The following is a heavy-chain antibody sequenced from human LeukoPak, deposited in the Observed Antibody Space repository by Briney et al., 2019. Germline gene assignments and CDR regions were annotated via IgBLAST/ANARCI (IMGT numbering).Heavy chain of an antibody. CDR3: ARLRRDTSSWYADDS. CDR2: ISITEGT. CDR1: GASVNSHL. J-gene: IGHJ4*02. V-gene: IGHV4-4*07. D-gene: IGHD6-13*01. Sequence: SETLSLTCTVSGASVNSHLWSWIRQSAGKGLEWIGRISITEGTNYNPSFKSRVTMSVDTSKNQFSLRLTSMTAVDTAVYYCARLRRDTSSWYADDSWGQGTLVTVSS.